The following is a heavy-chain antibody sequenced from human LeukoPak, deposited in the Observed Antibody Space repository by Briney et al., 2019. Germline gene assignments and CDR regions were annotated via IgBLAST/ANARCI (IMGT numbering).Heavy chain of an antibody. Sequence: PSETLSLTCTVSGGSISSSSYYWGWIRQPPGKGLEWIGSIYYSGSTYYNPSLKSRVTISVDTSKNQFSLKLSSVTAADTAVYYCAREWVQGYSSSWYADYWGQGTLVTVSS. V-gene: IGHV4-39*07. CDR2: IYYSGST. D-gene: IGHD6-13*01. J-gene: IGHJ4*02. CDR1: GGSISSSSYY. CDR3: AREWVQGYSSSWYADY.